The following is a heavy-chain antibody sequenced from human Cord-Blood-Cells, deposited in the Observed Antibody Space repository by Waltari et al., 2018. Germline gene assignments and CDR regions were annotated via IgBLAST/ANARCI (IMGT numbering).Heavy chain of an antibody. Sequence: EVQLVESGGGLVQPGRSLRLSCAASGFTFDDYAMHWVRQAPGKGLEWVSGISWKSGSIGYADSVKGRFTISRDNAKNSLYLQMNSLRAEDTALYYCAKARGIAARRTDAFDIWGQGTMVTVSS. J-gene: IGHJ3*02. V-gene: IGHV3-9*01. CDR1: GFTFDDYA. D-gene: IGHD6-6*01. CDR3: AKARGIAARRTDAFDI. CDR2: ISWKSGSI.